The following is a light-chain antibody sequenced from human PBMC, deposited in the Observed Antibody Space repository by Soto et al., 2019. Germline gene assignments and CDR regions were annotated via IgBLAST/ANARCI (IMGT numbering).Light chain of an antibody. J-gene: IGKJ1*01. CDR3: QQYNNWPRK. Sequence: EIVMTQSPATLSVSPGERATLSCRASQSFSSTLAWYQQKPGQAPRLLIYGASTRATGIPARFSGSGSGTEFTLSISSLQYEDFAVYYCQQYNNWPRKFGQGTKVDIK. CDR1: QSFSST. CDR2: GAS. V-gene: IGKV3-15*01.